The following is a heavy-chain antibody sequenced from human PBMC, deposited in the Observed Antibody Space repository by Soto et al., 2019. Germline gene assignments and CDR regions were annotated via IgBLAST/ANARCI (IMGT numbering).Heavy chain of an antibody. CDR3: AKEGNAAAAHTYFDY. V-gene: IGHV3-23*01. D-gene: IGHD6-25*01. CDR1: GFTFSSYA. Sequence: EVQLLESGGGLVQPGGSLRLSCAVSGFTFSSYAMSWVRQAPGKGLEWVSAISGSGGSTYYADSVKGRFTMSRDNSKNTLYLQMNSLRAEDTAVYQCAKEGNAAAAHTYFDYWGQGTLVTVSS. J-gene: IGHJ4*02. CDR2: ISGSGGST.